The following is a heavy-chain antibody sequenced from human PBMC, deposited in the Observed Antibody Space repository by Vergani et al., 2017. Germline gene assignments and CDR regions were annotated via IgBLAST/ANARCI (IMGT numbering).Heavy chain of an antibody. Sequence: QVQLVQSGAEVKKPGSSVKVSCKASGGTFSSYAISWVRQAPGQGLEWMGGIIPIFGTADYAQKFQGRVTITADESTSTAYMELSSLRSKDTAVYYCSRDGGRHTMTGYFQHWGQGTLVTVSS. CDR1: GGTFSSYA. CDR3: SRDGGRHTMTGYFQH. V-gene: IGHV1-69*01. J-gene: IGHJ1*01. D-gene: IGHD3-22*01. CDR2: IIPIFGTA.